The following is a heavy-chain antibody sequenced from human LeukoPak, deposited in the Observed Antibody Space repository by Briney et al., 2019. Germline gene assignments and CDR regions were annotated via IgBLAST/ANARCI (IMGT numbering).Heavy chain of an antibody. J-gene: IGHJ5*02. V-gene: IGHV1-8*03. CDR3: ARRHPRYSSRSVGFDP. CDR2: MNPNSGNT. Sequence: ASVKVSCKASGYTFTSYDINWVRQAPGEGLEWMGWMNPNSGNTGYAQKFQGRVTITRNTSISTAYMELSSLRSEDTAVYYCARRHPRYSSRSVGFDPWGQGTLATVSS. CDR1: GYTFTSYD. D-gene: IGHD6-13*01.